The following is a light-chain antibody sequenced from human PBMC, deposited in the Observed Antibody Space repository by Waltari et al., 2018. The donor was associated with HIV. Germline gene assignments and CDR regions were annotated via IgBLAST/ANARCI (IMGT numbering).Light chain of an antibody. V-gene: IGKV3-15*01. CDR2: STS. CDR1: QSVRSS. Sequence: IVMTQSPATLSVSPGERATLSCRASQSVRSSVAWYQQRPGQAPRLLIYSTSIRATGIPARFSGSGSETEFTLTISNLQSEDFAVYYCQQHSNWPLSITFGQGTRLQIK. CDR3: QQHSNWPLSIT. J-gene: IGKJ5*01.